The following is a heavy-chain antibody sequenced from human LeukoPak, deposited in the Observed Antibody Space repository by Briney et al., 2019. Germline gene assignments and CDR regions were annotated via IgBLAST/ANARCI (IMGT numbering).Heavy chain of an antibody. D-gene: IGHD5-12*01. CDR2: INPNSGGT. V-gene: IGHV1-2*02. CDR1: GYTFTCYY. CDR3: ARDGGYSGYDYDY. J-gene: IGHJ4*02. Sequence: ASVQVSFKASGYTFTCYYMHWVRQAPGQGVEWMGWINPNSGGTNYAQKFQGRVTMTRDTSISTAYMELSRLRSDDTAVYYCARDGGYSGYDYDYWGQGTLVTVSS.